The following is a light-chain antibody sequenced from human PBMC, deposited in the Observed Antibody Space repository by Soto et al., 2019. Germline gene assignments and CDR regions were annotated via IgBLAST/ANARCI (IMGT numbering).Light chain of an antibody. CDR2: GAS. J-gene: IGKJ3*01. CDR3: QQYDNWPPFT. CDR1: QSVGSH. Sequence: EIVMTQSPATLSVSPGESATLSCRASQSVGSHLAWYQQRPGQAPRLLIYGASYRATGIPARFSGSGSGTDFPLSISSLQSEDFAVYYCQQYDNWPPFTFGPGTKVDIK. V-gene: IGKV3-15*01.